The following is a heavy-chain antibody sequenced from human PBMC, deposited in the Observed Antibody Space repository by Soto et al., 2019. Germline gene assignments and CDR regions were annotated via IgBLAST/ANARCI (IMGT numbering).Heavy chain of an antibody. Sequence: QVQLQESGPGLVKPSQTLSLTCTVSGGSISSGGYYWYWIRQHSGKGLEWIGFTDYSGTTYYNPCRKSRVTLSVGTSKNQFSPKLRSVTAADTAVYYCASRDVDTTMVGRDYWGQGTLVTVSS. D-gene: IGHD5-18*01. CDR1: GGSISSGGYY. CDR3: ASRDVDTTMVGRDY. V-gene: IGHV4-31*03. J-gene: IGHJ4*02. CDR2: TDYSGTT.